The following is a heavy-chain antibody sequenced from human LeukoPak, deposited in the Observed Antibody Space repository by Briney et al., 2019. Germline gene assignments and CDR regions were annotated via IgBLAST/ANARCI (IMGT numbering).Heavy chain of an antibody. J-gene: IGHJ6*04. CDR2: ISWDGGST. Sequence: GGSLRLSCAASGFTFDDYTMHWVRQAPGKGLEWVSLISWDGGSTYYADSVKGRSTISRDNSKNSLYLQMNSLRTEDTALYYCAKDRTLRFLEWLMDVWGKGTTVTVSS. V-gene: IGHV3-43*01. CDR1: GFTFDDYT. CDR3: AKDRTLRFLEWLMDV. D-gene: IGHD3-3*01.